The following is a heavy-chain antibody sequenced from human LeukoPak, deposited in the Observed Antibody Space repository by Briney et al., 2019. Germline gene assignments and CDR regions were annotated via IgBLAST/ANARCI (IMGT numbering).Heavy chain of an antibody. Sequence: VASVKVSCKASGYTFINYYMHWVRQAPGQRLEWMGIINPSAGSSNYAQKFQGRVTMTRDTSTSTVYMELSSLRSEDTAVYYCARDAASNSCWFDPWGQGTLVTVSS. CDR1: GYTFINYY. D-gene: IGHD4-23*01. CDR2: INPSAGSS. J-gene: IGHJ5*02. CDR3: ARDAASNSCWFDP. V-gene: IGHV1-46*01.